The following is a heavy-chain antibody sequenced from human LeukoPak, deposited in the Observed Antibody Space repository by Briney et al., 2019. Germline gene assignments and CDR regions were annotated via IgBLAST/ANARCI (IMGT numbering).Heavy chain of an antibody. Sequence: PGGALRLSCAASGFAFSAYEMNWARQAPGKGLEWVSYIAGSDTRTYYADSVKGRFTISRDNTKNSLYLQMNSLRAEDSGLYYCTTLGYHLDSWGQGTLVTVSS. CDR1: GFAFSAYE. J-gene: IGHJ4*02. V-gene: IGHV3-48*03. CDR2: IAGSDTRT. D-gene: IGHD3-22*01. CDR3: TTLGYHLDS.